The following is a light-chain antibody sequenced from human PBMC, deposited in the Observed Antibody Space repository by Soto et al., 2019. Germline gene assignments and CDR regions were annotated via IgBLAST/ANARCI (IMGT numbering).Light chain of an antibody. V-gene: IGLV1-40*01. CDR2: GNS. J-gene: IGLJ2*01. CDR3: ISYRSGGTAV. Sequence: QAVVTQPPSVSGAPGQRVTISCTGSSSNIGAGYDVHWYQQLPGTAPKLLIYGNSNRPSGVSNRFSGSKSGNTASLTISGLQAEDEADYYCISYRSGGTAVFGGGTKLTVL. CDR1: SSNIGAGYD.